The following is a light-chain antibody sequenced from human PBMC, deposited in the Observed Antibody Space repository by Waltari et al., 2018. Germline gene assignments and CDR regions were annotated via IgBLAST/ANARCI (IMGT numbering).Light chain of an antibody. CDR3: QKADSFPPYT. J-gene: IGKJ2*01. Sequence: DIQMTQSPSSVSASVGDTVTITCRSSQDINNCLAWVQQKPGKTPKLLISAASSLRSGVPSRFSGSGFGTDFTLTISNLQPEDFAIYYCQKADSFPPYTFGQGTKVEIQ. CDR1: QDINNC. CDR2: AAS. V-gene: IGKV1-12*01.